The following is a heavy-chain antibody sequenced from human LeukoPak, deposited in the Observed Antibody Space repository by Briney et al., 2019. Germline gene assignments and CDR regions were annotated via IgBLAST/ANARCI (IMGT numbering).Heavy chain of an antibody. CDR3: VKDRSYYDSVGYRNFDY. D-gene: IGHD3-22*01. J-gene: IGHJ4*02. CDR2: IRYDGSNK. Sequence: PGDFLRLSCAASGLTFSTCGMHWVRQAPGKGLEWVAFIRYDGSNKRYADSVKGRFIISRDNSENTLSLQMNSPRAEDTAVYYCVKDRSYYDSVGYRNFDYWGQGTLVIVSS. V-gene: IGHV3-30*02. CDR1: GLTFSTCG.